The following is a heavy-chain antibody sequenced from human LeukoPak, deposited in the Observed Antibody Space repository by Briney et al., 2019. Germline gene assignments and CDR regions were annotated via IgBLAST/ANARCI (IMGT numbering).Heavy chain of an antibody. CDR2: INPGGGST. CDR1: GYTVTNYY. V-gene: IGHV1-46*01. CDR3: ARDIAPRPGPEYYFDS. D-gene: IGHD6-6*01. Sequence: GASVKVSCKASGYTVTNYYLHWLRQAPGQGLEWMGIINPGGGSTNYAQNFQGRVSMTTDMSTTTVYMELSHLRSEDTALYYCARDIAPRPGPEYYFDSWGQGTLVTVSS. J-gene: IGHJ4*02.